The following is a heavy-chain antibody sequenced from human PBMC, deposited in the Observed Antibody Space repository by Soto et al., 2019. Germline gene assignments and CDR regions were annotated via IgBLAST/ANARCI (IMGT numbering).Heavy chain of an antibody. Sequence: ASVKVSCKASGSAFTRHGISWVRQAPGQALEWVGWISPYTGNKKYVQKFQGRVTMTTDTSTNTAYMELRSLRSDDTAVYYCAADSSGSTADYYYYYGMDVWGQGTTVTVSS. CDR2: ISPYTGNK. J-gene: IGHJ6*02. D-gene: IGHD3-22*01. CDR3: AADSSGSTADYYYYYGMDV. V-gene: IGHV1-18*01. CDR1: GSAFTRHG.